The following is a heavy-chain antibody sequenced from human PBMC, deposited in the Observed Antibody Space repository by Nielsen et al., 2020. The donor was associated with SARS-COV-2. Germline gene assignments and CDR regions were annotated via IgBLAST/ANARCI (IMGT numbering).Heavy chain of an antibody. CDR3: AAVRPEYYYDSSGYRGPFDY. Sequence: SETLSLTCTVSGGSISSYYWSWIRQPPGKGLEWIGYIYYSGSTNYNPSLKSRVTISVDTSKNQFSLKLSSVTAADTAVYYYAAVRPEYYYDSSGYRGPFDYWGQGTLVTVSS. D-gene: IGHD3-22*01. V-gene: IGHV4-59*08. J-gene: IGHJ4*02. CDR2: IYYSGST. CDR1: GGSISSYY.